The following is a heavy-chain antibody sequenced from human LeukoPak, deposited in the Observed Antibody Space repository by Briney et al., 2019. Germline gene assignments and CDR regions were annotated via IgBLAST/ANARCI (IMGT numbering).Heavy chain of an antibody. D-gene: IGHD3-10*02. Sequence: SETLSLTCTVSGGSVSSGYYYWSWIRQPPGKGLEWIGEINHSGSTNYNPSLKSRVTISVDTSKNQFSLKLSSVTAADTAVYYCARLFGAPSDYWGQGTLVTVSS. CDR3: ARLFGAPSDY. V-gene: IGHV4-39*07. CDR2: INHSGST. CDR1: GGSVSSGYYY. J-gene: IGHJ4*02.